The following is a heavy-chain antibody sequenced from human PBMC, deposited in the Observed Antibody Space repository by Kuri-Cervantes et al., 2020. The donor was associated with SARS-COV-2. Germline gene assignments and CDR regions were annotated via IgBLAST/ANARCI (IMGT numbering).Heavy chain of an antibody. CDR3: ARELPGDYWFDP. V-gene: IGHV3-30*03. Sequence: GESLKISCAASGFTFSSYGMHWVRQAPGKGLEWVAVISYDGSNKYYADSVKGRFTISGDNAKNSLYLQMNSLRAEDTAVYYCARELPGDYWFDPWGQGTPVTVSS. CDR2: ISYDGSNK. D-gene: IGHD7-27*01. J-gene: IGHJ5*02. CDR1: GFTFSSYG.